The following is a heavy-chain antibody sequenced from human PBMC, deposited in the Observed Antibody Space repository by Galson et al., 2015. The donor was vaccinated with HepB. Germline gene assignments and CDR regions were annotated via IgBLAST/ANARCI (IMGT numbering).Heavy chain of an antibody. D-gene: IGHD2-2*02. V-gene: IGHV5-51*01. CDR3: ARNTRTWYVDY. CDR2: IYPGDSDT. CDR1: GYTFTNYW. Sequence: QSGAEVTKPGESLKISCKGSGYTFTNYWIGWVRQMPGKGLEWMGIIYPGDSDTRYSPSFQGQVTISADKSISTAYLQWNSLKASDTAMYYCARNTRTWYVDYWGQGTLLTVSS. J-gene: IGHJ4*02.